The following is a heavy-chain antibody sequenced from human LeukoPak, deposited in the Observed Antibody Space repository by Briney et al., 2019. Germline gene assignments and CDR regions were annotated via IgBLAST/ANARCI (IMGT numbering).Heavy chain of an antibody. CDR1: GYTFTSYA. Sequence: ASVKVSCKASGYTFTSYAMHWVRQAPGQRLEWMGWINAGNGNTKYSQKFQGRVTITRDTSASTAYMELSSLRSEDTAVYYCARDRALLWFGEPFTGAFDIWGQGTMVTVSS. CDR3: ARDRALLWFGEPFTGAFDI. J-gene: IGHJ3*02. CDR2: INAGNGNT. V-gene: IGHV1-3*01. D-gene: IGHD3-10*01.